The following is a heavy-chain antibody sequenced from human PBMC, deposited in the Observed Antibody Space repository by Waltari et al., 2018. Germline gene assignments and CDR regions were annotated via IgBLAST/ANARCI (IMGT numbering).Heavy chain of an antibody. Sequence: QVQLQESGPGLVKPSETLSLTCAVPGYSISSGYYWGWIRLPPGKGLEWIGSIYHSGSTYYNPSLKSRVTISVDTSKDQFSLKLSSVTAADTAVYYCARGFSGCSSTSCYFFDYWGQGTLVTVSS. CDR2: IYHSGST. V-gene: IGHV4-38-2*01. J-gene: IGHJ4*02. CDR1: GYSISSGYY. D-gene: IGHD2-2*01. CDR3: ARGFSGCSSTSCYFFDY.